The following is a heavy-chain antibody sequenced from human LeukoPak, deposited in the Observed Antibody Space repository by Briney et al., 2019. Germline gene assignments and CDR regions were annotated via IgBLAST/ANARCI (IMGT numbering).Heavy chain of an antibody. CDR1: GGSISSYY. Sequence: SETLSLTCTVSGGSISSYYWSWIRQPPGKGLEWIGYIYYSGSTNYNPSLKSRVTISVDTSKNQFSLKLSSVTAADTAVYYCARGPYGKLGYWGQGTLVTVSS. D-gene: IGHD4-17*01. CDR2: IYYSGST. V-gene: IGHV4-59*01. J-gene: IGHJ4*02. CDR3: ARGPYGKLGY.